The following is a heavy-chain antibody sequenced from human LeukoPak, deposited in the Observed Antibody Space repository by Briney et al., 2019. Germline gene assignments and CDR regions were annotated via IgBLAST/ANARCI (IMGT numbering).Heavy chain of an antibody. Sequence: SETLSPTCTVPVASIRRGGYYWSWIRQHPGKGLEWIGYIYYSGSTYYNPSLKSRVTISVDTSKNQFSLKLSYVTAADTAVYYCARGGKGLLHAFDIWGQGTMVTVSS. CDR2: IYYSGST. V-gene: IGHV4-31*03. D-gene: IGHD2-15*01. CDR1: VASIRRGGYY. J-gene: IGHJ3*02. CDR3: ARGGKGLLHAFDI.